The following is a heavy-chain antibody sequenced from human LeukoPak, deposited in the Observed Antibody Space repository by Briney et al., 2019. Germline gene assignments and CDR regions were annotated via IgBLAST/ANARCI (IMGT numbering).Heavy chain of an antibody. CDR2: INPNSGGT. Sequence: ASVKVSCKASGYTFTGYYMHWVRQAPGQGLEWMGWINPNSGGTNYAQKFQGRVTMTRDTSISTAYMELSRLRSDDTAVYYCARSPTVITGTEYYFDYWGQGTLVTVSS. V-gene: IGHV1-2*02. CDR3: ARSPTVITGTEYYFDY. D-gene: IGHD1-20*01. CDR1: GYTFTGYY. J-gene: IGHJ4*02.